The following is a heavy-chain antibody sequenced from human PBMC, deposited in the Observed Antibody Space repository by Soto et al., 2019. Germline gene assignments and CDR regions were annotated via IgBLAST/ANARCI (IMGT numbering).Heavy chain of an antibody. CDR3: ARVTSRGGMDV. D-gene: IGHD4-4*01. CDR1: GYTFTSYA. Sequence: QVQLVQSGAEVKKPGASVKVSCKASGYTFTSYAMHWVRQAPGQRLEWMGWINAGNGNTKYSQKFQGXXTXTXXTSASTAYMELSSLRSEDTAVYYCARVTSRGGMDVWGQGTTVTVSS. J-gene: IGHJ6*02. CDR2: INAGNGNT. V-gene: IGHV1-3*01.